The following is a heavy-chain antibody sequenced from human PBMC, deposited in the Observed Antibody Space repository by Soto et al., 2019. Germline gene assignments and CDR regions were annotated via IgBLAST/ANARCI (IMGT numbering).Heavy chain of an antibody. D-gene: IGHD3-3*01. J-gene: IGHJ5*02. CDR3: AKVNDFWTGYYSTNWFDP. CDR1: GGSISSYY. CDR2: IYYSGST. Sequence: SETLSITFTVSGGSISSYYWSWIRQPPGKGLEWIGYIYYSGSTNYNPSLKSRVTISVDTSKNQFSLKLSSVTAADTAVYYCAKVNDFWTGYYSTNWFDPWGQGTLVTVSS. V-gene: IGHV4-59*01.